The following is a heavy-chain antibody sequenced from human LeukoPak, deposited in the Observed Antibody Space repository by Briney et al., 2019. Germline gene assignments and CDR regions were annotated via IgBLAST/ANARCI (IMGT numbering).Heavy chain of an antibody. V-gene: IGHV1-24*01. J-gene: IGHJ6*02. CDR2: FDPEDGET. CDR1: GYTLTELS. CDR3: ATDPTTRLRRPTSAYGMDV. D-gene: IGHD4-17*01. Sequence: ASVKVSCKVSGYTLTELSMHWVRQAPGKGLEWMGGFDPEDGETIYAQKFQGRVTMTEDTSTDTAYMELSSLRSEDTAVYYCATDPTTRLRRPTSAYGMDVWAKGPRSPSP.